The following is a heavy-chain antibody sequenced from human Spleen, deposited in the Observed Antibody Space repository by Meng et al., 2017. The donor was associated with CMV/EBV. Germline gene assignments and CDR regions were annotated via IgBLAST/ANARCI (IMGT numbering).Heavy chain of an antibody. CDR2: INPDSGGA. D-gene: IGHD6-19*01. CDR1: GYTFTGYS. J-gene: IGHJ5*02. Sequence: QVQLVQSGAEVKKPGAAVKVSCKASGYTFTGYSLHWVRQAPGQGLEWMGRINPDSGGANYAQKFQGRVTMTTDTSTSTAYMELRSLRSDDTAVYYCARVRYSSGWYPGWFDPWGQGTLVTVSS. V-gene: IGHV1-2*06. CDR3: ARVRYSSGWYPGWFDP.